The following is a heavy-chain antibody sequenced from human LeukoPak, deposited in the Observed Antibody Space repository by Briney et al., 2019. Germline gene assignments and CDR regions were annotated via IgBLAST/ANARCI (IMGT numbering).Heavy chain of an antibody. Sequence: PGGSLRLSCAASGFAFSGYAMSWVRQPPGKGLEWVSAISGSGGSTYYADSVKGRFTISRDNSKNTLYLQMNSLRAEDTAVYYCANSPAKTKYSGSYYFDYWGQGTLVTVSS. CDR1: GFAFSGYA. CDR2: ISGSGGST. V-gene: IGHV3-23*01. CDR3: ANSPAKTKYSGSYYFDY. J-gene: IGHJ4*02. D-gene: IGHD1-26*01.